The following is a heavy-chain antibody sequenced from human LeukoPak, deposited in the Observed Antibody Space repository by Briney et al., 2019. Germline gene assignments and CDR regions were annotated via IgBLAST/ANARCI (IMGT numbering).Heavy chain of an antibody. D-gene: IGHD2/OR15-2a*01. CDR3: AGHHPRNTVDF. J-gene: IGHJ4*02. Sequence: SETLSLTCTVPGGSISNYYWSWIRQPPGKGLEWIGYISHSGSTNYSPSLKSRVTISLDTSKNQFSLKLSSVTAADTAVYYCAGHHPRNTVDFWGQGTLVTVSS. V-gene: IGHV4-59*08. CDR1: GGSISNYY. CDR2: ISHSGST.